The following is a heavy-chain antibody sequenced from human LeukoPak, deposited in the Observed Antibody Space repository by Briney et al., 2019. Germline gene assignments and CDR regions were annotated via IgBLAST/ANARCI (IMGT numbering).Heavy chain of an antibody. CDR2: IIPIFGTA. J-gene: IGHJ4*02. CDR1: GGTFSSYA. CDR3: ARDQITSPNWELDY. D-gene: IGHD1-1*01. Sequence: ASVKVSCKASGGTFSSYAISWVRQAPGQGLEWMGGIIPIFGTANYAQKFQGRVTITADKSTSTAYMELSRLTSDDTAVYYCARDQITSPNWELDYWGQGTLVTVSS. V-gene: IGHV1-69*06.